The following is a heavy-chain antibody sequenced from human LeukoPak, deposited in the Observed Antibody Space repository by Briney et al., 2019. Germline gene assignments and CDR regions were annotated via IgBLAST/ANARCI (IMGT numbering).Heavy chain of an antibody. CDR2: IYHSGST. Sequence: PGGSLRLSCAASGFTFSDYNMRWIRQPPGKGLEWIGEIYHSGSTNYNPSLKSRVTISVDKSKNQFSLKLSSVTAADTAVYYCARRNFDWLLDYWGQGTLVTVSS. V-gene: IGHV4-34*01. CDR1: GFTFSDYN. CDR3: ARRNFDWLLDY. J-gene: IGHJ4*02. D-gene: IGHD3-9*01.